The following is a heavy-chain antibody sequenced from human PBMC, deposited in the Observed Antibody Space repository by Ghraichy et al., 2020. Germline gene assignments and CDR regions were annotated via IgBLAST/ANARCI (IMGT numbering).Heavy chain of an antibody. CDR2: IYSSGST. D-gene: IGHD1-26*01. Sequence: SETLSLTCSVPGASISSGNYYWNWIRQPAGKGLEWIGRIYSSGSTDYNPSLKSRVTMAVDTSKNQFSLKVTSVTASDTAVYYCARGWYTGETDAFDIWGQGTMVTVSS. CDR1: GASISSGNYY. V-gene: IGHV4-61*02. CDR3: ARGWYTGETDAFDI. J-gene: IGHJ3*02.